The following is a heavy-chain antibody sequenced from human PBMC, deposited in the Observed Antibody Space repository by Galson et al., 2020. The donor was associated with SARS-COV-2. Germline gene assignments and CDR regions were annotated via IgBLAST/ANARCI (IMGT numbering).Heavy chain of an antibody. CDR1: GLTFDDYA. Sequence: GGSLRLSCAASGLTFDDYAMHWVRQAPGKGLEWVSGISWNSGSIGYADSVKGRFTISRDNAKNSLYLQMNSLRAEDTALYYCAKDPWPPAHYYDSRDGGWYFDLGGRGTLVTVSS. CDR2: ISWNSGSI. D-gene: IGHD3-22*01. V-gene: IGHV3-9*01. J-gene: IGHJ2*01. CDR3: AKDPWPPAHYYDSRDGGWYFDL.